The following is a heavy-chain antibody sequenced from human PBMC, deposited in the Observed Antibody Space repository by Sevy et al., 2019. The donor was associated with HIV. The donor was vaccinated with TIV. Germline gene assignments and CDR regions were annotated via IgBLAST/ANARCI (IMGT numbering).Heavy chain of an antibody. J-gene: IGHJ4*02. Sequence: SETLSLTCTVSGGSINNYYWSWIRQPPGKGLQWIGYIYYSGSTNYNPSLKSRVTMSVDTSKNQFSLKLSSVTAADTAIYYCARESIATVGDFDYWGQGTLVTASS. D-gene: IGHD6-13*01. CDR2: IYYSGST. V-gene: IGHV4-59*01. CDR1: GGSINNYY. CDR3: ARESIATVGDFDY.